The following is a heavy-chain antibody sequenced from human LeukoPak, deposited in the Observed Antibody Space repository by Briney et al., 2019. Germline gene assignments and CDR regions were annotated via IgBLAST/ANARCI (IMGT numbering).Heavy chain of an antibody. J-gene: IGHJ4*02. V-gene: IGHV4-59*08. Sequence: SETLSLTCNVSGGSINSYYWSWIRQPPGKGLECIGYILYSGSTNYNPSLKSRVIISVDTSKNQFSLKLTSVTAADTAVYYCARKVGAMRFDIWGQGILVTVSS. D-gene: IGHD1-26*01. CDR1: GGSINSYY. CDR3: ARKVGAMRFDI. CDR2: ILYSGST.